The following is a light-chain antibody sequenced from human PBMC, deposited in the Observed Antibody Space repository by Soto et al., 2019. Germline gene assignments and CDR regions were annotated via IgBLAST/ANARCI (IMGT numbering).Light chain of an antibody. V-gene: IGKV3-20*01. J-gene: IGKJ1*01. CDR1: QSVSSNY. CDR2: GAS. Sequence: ENVLTQFPGTLSLSPGERATLSCRASQSVSSNYLAWYRQKPGQAPRLLIYGASSRAAGIPDRFRGSGSGTDFTLTISRLEPEDFAVYYCQHFGSSPPWPFGQGTKVEMK. CDR3: QHFGSSPPWP.